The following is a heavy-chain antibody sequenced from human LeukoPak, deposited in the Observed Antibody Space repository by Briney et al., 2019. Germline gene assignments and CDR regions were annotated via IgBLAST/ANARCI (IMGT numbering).Heavy chain of an antibody. CDR2: MYHSGST. J-gene: IGHJ3*02. CDR3: ARRVDAFDI. Sequence: SETLSLTCTVSGGSISSYYWSWIRQPPGKGLEWIGYMYHSGSTNYNPSLKSRVTISVDRSKNQFSLKLSSVTAADTAVYYCARRVDAFDIWGQGTMVTVSS. V-gene: IGHV4-59*12. D-gene: IGHD6-13*01. CDR1: GGSISSYY.